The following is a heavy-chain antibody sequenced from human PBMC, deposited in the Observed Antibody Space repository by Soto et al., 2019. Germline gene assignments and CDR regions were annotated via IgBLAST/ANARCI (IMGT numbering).Heavy chain of an antibody. CDR2: ISAYNGNT. Sequence: ASVKVSCKASGYTFTSYGISWVRQAPGQGLEWMGWISAYNGNTNYAQKLQGRVTMTTDTSTSTAYMELRSLRSDDTAVYYCARDVVVVAATHDSSGYFPDYWGQGTLVTVSS. CDR1: GYTFTSYG. J-gene: IGHJ4*02. CDR3: ARDVVVVAATHDSSGYFPDY. D-gene: IGHD2-15*01. V-gene: IGHV1-18*01.